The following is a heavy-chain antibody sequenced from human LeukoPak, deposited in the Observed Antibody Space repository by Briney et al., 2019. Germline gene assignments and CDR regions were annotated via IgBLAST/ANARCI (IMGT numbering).Heavy chain of an antibody. J-gene: IGHJ4*02. V-gene: IGHV4-38-2*02. Sequence: SETLSLTCTVSDYSISSGYYWGWIRQPPGKGLEWIGSIYHSGSTYCNPSLKGRVTISADTSKNQFSLKLSSVTAADTAMVYCARGTKIVPAASFDYWGQGTLVTVSS. CDR3: ARGTKIVPAASFDY. D-gene: IGHD2-2*01. CDR2: IYHSGST. CDR1: DYSISSGYY.